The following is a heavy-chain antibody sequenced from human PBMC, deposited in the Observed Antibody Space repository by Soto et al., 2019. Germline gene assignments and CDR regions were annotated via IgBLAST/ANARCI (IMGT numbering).Heavy chain of an antibody. V-gene: IGHV4-30-4*01. CDR3: VRTGRQGASAAPWFDR. Sequence: QGKGLEWIGYVYYTGSTYYNPSPISRLTISVDTSKNQDCMKVTSVIAAETAVYYCVRTGRQGASAAPWFDRWGQSDQVTVAS. D-gene: IGHD3-9*01. CDR2: VYYTGST. J-gene: IGHJ5*02.